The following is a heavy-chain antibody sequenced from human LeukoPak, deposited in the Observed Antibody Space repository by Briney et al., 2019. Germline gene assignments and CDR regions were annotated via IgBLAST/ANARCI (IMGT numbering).Heavy chain of an antibody. CDR1: GFTFSSYA. Sequence: GGSLRLSCAASGFTFSSYAMSWVRQAPGKGLEWVSAISGSGGSTYYADSVKGRFTISRDNSKNTLYLQMNSPRAEDTAVYYCAKDPGGTPAPYYGMDVWGQGTTVTVSS. CDR3: AKDPGGTPAPYYGMDV. D-gene: IGHD3-10*01. J-gene: IGHJ6*02. V-gene: IGHV3-23*01. CDR2: ISGSGGST.